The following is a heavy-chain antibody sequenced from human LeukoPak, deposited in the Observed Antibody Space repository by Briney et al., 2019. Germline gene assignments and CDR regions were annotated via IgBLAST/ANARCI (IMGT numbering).Heavy chain of an antibody. J-gene: IGHJ4*02. V-gene: IGHV4-39*01. Sequence: PSETLSLTCTVSGGSIRSNTNYWGWNSSNYWGWIRQPPGKGLEWIGSIHYSGTTYYNPSLQSRLTISVDASKNQFSLKVTSVTTADTAMYYCARLINTMIMVLGWGQGTLVTVSS. CDR2: IHYSGTT. CDR3: ARLINTMIMVLG. D-gene: IGHD3-22*01. CDR1: GGSIRSNTNYWGWNSSNY.